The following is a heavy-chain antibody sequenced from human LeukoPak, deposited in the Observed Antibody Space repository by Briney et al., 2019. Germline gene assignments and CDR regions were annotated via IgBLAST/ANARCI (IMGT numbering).Heavy chain of an antibody. CDR3: ARIVVVVAGHDAFDI. V-gene: IGHV3-21*01. CDR1: GFTFSSYS. CDR2: ISSSSSYI. Sequence: GGSLRLSCAASGFTFSSYSMNWVRQAPGKGLEWVSSISSSSSYIYYADSVKGRFTISRDNAKNSLYLQMNSLRAEDTAVYSCARIVVVVAGHDAFDIWGQGTMVTVSS. J-gene: IGHJ3*02. D-gene: IGHD2-15*01.